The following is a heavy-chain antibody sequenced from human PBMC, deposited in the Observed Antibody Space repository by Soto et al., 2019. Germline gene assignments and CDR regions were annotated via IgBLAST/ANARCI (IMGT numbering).Heavy chain of an antibody. J-gene: IGHJ4*02. CDR1: GCTVSSNY. Sequence: GGSLRLSCAASGCTVSSNYMSWVSQATGKGLEWVSVIYSGGSTYYADSVKGRFTISRDNSKNTLYLQMNSLRAEDTAVYYCARAEIGDYYDSSGYNDYWGQRTLVTVSS. CDR3: ARAEIGDYYDSSGYNDY. CDR2: IYSGGST. D-gene: IGHD3-22*01. V-gene: IGHV3-66*01.